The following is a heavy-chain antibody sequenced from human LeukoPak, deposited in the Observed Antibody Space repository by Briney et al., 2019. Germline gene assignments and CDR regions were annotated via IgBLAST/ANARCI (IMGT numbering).Heavy chain of an antibody. CDR2: IYYSENT. J-gene: IGHJ4*02. CDR1: GGSISSGDYS. D-gene: IGHD3-22*01. CDR3: ARGTNYYDSGAYSSYHDY. Sequence: SQTLSLTCAVSGGSISSGDYSWSWIRQPPGKGLEWIGFIYYSENTYYNPSLKSRVTISIDTSKNQFSLKLSSVTAADTAVYYCARGTNYYDSGAYSSYHDYWGQGTLVTVSS. V-gene: IGHV4-30-4*07.